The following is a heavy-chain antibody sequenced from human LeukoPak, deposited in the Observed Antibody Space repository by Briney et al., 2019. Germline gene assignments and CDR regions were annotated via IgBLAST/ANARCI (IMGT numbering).Heavy chain of an antibody. Sequence: GGSLRLSWAASGFTFSSCAMSWVRQARGKGLEWVSAISGSGGSTYYADSVKGRFTISRDNSKNTLYLQMNSLRAEDTAVYYCAKAGYDFWSGYSTQINWFDPWGQGTLVTVSS. CDR2: ISGSGGST. CDR3: AKAGYDFWSGYSTQINWFDP. CDR1: GFTFSSCA. J-gene: IGHJ5*02. D-gene: IGHD3-3*01. V-gene: IGHV3-23*01.